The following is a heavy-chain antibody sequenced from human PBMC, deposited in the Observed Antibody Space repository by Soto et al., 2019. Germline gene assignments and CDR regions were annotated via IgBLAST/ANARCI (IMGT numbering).Heavy chain of an antibody. CDR3: ARGRRRAYYGSGRYYGMDV. CDR1: GGSFSGYY. Sequence: ETLSLTCAVYGGSFSGYYWSWIRQPPGKGLEWIGEINHSGSTNYNPSLKSRVTISVDTSKNQFSLKLSSVTAADTAVYYCARGRRRAYYGSGRYYGMDVWGQGTTVTVS. J-gene: IGHJ6*02. D-gene: IGHD3-10*01. CDR2: INHSGST. V-gene: IGHV4-34*01.